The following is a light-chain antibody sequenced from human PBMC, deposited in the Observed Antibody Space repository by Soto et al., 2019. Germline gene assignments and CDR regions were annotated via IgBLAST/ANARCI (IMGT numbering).Light chain of an antibody. V-gene: IGLV2-14*03. Sequence: QSALAQPASVSGSXXQSITXXCTGTSSDIGAFYYVSWYQQHPGDAPKLLIFDVSDRPSGISVRFSASKSGNTASLTISGLQTEDEAHYFCSSYAATNTVLFGGGTKLTVL. J-gene: IGLJ2*01. CDR1: SSDIGAFYY. CDR3: SSYAATNTVL. CDR2: DVS.